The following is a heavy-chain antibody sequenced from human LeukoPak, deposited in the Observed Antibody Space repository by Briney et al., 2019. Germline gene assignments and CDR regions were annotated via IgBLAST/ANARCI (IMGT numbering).Heavy chain of an antibody. CDR1: GGSISSYY. D-gene: IGHD3-10*01. J-gene: IGHJ4*02. CDR2: IYYSGST. CDR3: ARVQGDYYGSGSYLIGDYFDY. V-gene: IGHV4-59*12. Sequence: SETLSLTCTVSGGSISSYYWSWIRQPPGKGLEWIGYIYYSGSTNYNPSLKSRVTISVDTSKNQFSLKLSSVTAADTAVYYCARVQGDYYGSGSYLIGDYFDYWGQGTLVTVSS.